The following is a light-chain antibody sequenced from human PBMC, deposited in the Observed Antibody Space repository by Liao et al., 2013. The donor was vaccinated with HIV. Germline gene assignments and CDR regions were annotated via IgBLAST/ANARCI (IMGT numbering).Light chain of an antibody. V-gene: IGLV3-1*01. Sequence: SYEVTQPPSVSVSPGQSATITCSGDKLGDKYVSWYQQKPGQSPVLVIFQDSKRPSGVPGRFSGSNSETTATLTISGTQAMDEADYYCQAWDSSTHVVFGGGTKLTVL. CDR1: KLGDKY. CDR2: QDS. J-gene: IGLJ2*01. CDR3: QAWDSSTHVV.